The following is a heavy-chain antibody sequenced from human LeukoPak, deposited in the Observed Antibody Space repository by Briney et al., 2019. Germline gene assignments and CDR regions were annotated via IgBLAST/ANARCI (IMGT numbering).Heavy chain of an antibody. V-gene: IGHV3-21*01. D-gene: IGHD4-23*01. Sequence: GGSLRLSCAASGFTFSSYAMSWVRQAPGKGLEWVSAITATSLHIYYADSVKGRFTISRDNAKNSLYLQMNSLRVEDTALYYCARVRSVGGNPHAFNIWGQGTMVTVSS. CDR1: GFTFSSYA. J-gene: IGHJ3*02. CDR2: ITATSLHI. CDR3: ARVRSVGGNPHAFNI.